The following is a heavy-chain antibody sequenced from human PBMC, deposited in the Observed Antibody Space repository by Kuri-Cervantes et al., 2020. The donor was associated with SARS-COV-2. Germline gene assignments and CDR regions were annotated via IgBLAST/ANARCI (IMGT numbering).Heavy chain of an antibody. CDR3: ARGHTSSSWDNWFDP. CDR2: ISTYNGNT. D-gene: IGHD6-13*01. V-gene: IGHV1-18*01. J-gene: IGHJ5*02. CDR1: GYTFTSYG. Sequence: ASVKVSCKASGYTFTSYGISWVRQAPGQGLEWMGWISTYNGNTNYAQKLQGRVTMTTDTSTSTAYMELRSLRSDDTAVYYCARGHTSSSWDNWFDPWGQGTLVTVYS.